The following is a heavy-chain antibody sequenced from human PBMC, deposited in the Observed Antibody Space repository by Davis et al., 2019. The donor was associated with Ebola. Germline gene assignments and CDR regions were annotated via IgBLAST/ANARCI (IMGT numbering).Heavy chain of an antibody. CDR3: ARDLTSGYAPTFDY. CDR1: GFTFSSYW. CDR2: IKQDGSEK. J-gene: IGHJ4*02. Sequence: PGGSLRLSCAASGFTFSSYWMRWVRQAPGKGLEWMANIKQDGSEKYYVDSVKGRFTISRDNAKNSLYLQMNSLRAEDTAVYYCARDLTSGYAPTFDYWGQGTLVTVSS. V-gene: IGHV3-7*01. D-gene: IGHD5-12*01.